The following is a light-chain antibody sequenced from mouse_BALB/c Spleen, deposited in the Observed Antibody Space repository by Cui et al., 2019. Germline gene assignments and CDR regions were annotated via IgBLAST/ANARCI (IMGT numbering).Light chain of an antibody. V-gene: IGKV1-135*01. J-gene: IGKJ1*01. CDR1: KSILDSDGKTY. CDR3: RQGKDFPRT. Sequence: AVMTKTLPTLSVTFAQSASTSCKRSKSILDSDGKTYMNWLLQRPGQPPKRLIYLVSKLDSGVPDRFTGSGSGTDFTLKISSVEAEDVGVYYCRQGKDFPRTFGGGTKLEIK. CDR2: LVS.